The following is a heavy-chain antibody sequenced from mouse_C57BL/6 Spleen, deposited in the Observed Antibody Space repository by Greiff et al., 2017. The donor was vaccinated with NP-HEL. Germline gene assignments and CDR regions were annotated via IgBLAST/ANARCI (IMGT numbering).Heavy chain of an antibody. D-gene: IGHD4-1*01. Sequence: EVKVEESGGGLVQPGGSMKLSCAASGFTFSDAWMDWVRQSPEKGLEWVAEIRNKANNHATYYAESVKGRFTISRDDSKSSVYLQMNSLRAEDTGIYYCTRRTGTRGGFYYYAMDYWGQGTSVTVSS. CDR3: TRRTGTRGGFYYYAMDY. J-gene: IGHJ4*01. V-gene: IGHV6-6*01. CDR1: GFTFSDAW. CDR2: IRNKANNHAT.